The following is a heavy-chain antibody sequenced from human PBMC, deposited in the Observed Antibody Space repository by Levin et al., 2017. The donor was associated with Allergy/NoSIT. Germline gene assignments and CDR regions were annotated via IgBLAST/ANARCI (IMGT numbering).Heavy chain of an antibody. V-gene: IGHV4-34*01. CDR3: ARVGWLQPIDY. J-gene: IGHJ4*02. Sequence: SQTLSLTCAVYGGSFSGYYWSWIRQPPGKGLEWIGEINHSGSTNYNPSLKSRVTISVDTSKNQFSLKLSSVTAADTAVYYCARVGWLQPIDYWGQGTLVTVSS. CDR2: INHSGST. D-gene: IGHD5-24*01. CDR1: GGSFSGYY.